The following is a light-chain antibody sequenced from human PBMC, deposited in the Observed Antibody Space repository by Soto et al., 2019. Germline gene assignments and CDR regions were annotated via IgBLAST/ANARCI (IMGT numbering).Light chain of an antibody. CDR2: GAS. Sequence: EIVLTQSPGTLSLSPGERATLSCRASQSVSKNYLAWYQQKPGQAPRLLIYGASNRATGIPDRFSGSGSGTDFTLTISRREPEDFAVYYCQQYGSSGTFGQGTKVDIK. CDR3: QQYGSSGT. J-gene: IGKJ1*01. CDR1: QSVSKNY. V-gene: IGKV3-20*01.